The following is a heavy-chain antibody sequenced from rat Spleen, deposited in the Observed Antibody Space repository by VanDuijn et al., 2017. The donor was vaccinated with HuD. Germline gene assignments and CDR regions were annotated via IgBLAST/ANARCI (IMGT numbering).Heavy chain of an antibody. Sequence: EVQLVESGGGLVQPGRSLKLSCAASGFPFSNYDMAWVRQAPTKGLEWVATISYDGSKTYYRDSVKGRFTISRDNARSTLNLHMDSLRSEDTAIYYCTRRGYLSDWYFDFWGPGTMVTVSS. CDR2: ISYDGSKT. CDR3: TRRGYLSDWYFDF. J-gene: IGHJ1*01. V-gene: IGHV5-29*01. CDR1: GFPFSNYD. D-gene: IGHD4-4*01.